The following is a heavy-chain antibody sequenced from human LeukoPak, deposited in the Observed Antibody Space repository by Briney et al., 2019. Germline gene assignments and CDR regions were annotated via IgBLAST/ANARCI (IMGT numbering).Heavy chain of an antibody. J-gene: IGHJ3*02. Sequence: SETLSLTCTVSGGSISSGSYYWSWIRQPAGKGLEWIGRIYTSGSTNYNPSLKSRVTISVDTSKNQFSLKPSSVTAADTAVYYCAGLQLAGAFDIWGQGTMVTVSS. V-gene: IGHV4-61*02. CDR1: GGSISSGSYY. D-gene: IGHD5-18*01. CDR3: AGLQLAGAFDI. CDR2: IYTSGST.